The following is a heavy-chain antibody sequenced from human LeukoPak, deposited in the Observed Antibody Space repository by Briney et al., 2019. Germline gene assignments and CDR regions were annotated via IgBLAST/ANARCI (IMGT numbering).Heavy chain of an antibody. J-gene: IGHJ4*02. CDR1: GFTFSDYY. CDR3: ATLSAGDILVVPAAVDY. V-gene: IGHV3-11*03. Sequence: KPGGSLRLSCAASGFTFSDYYMSWIRQAPGNGLEWVSHIGSSSRYTNYADSVKGRFTISRDNAKNSLYLQMNSLRAEDTAVYYCATLSAGDILVVPAAVDYWGQGTLVTVSS. D-gene: IGHD2-2*01. CDR2: IGSSSRYT.